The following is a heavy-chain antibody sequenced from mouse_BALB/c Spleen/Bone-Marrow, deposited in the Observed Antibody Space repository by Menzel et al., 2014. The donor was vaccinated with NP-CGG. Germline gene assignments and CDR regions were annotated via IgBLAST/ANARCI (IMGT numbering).Heavy chain of an antibody. D-gene: IGHD1-1*01. V-gene: IGHV5-12*02. CDR3: ARRRSLYYAMDY. CDR1: GFTFSDYY. Sequence: EVQVVESGGGLVQPGGSLKLSCATSGFTFSDYYMYWVRQTPEKRVEWVAYISNGGGRTYYPDTVKGRFTISRDNAKNTLSLQLLPLHSEDTSMYYCARRRSLYYAMDYWGQGTSVTVSS. J-gene: IGHJ4*01. CDR2: ISNGGGRT.